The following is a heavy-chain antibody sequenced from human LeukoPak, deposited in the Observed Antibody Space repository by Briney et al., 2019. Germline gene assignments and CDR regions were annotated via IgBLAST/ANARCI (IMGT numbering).Heavy chain of an antibody. V-gene: IGHV4-38-2*02. Sequence: SETLSLTCTVSGYFSTNYYWAWIRQPPGKGLEWIASIRHDGHTYYNASLKSQVTISIDMSRNQFSLKLNSLTAADTAVYYCARQVATKGEWAFDVWGQGTMVTVSS. CDR3: ARQVATKGEWAFDV. J-gene: IGHJ3*01. CDR1: GYFSTNYY. D-gene: IGHD5-12*01. CDR2: IRHDGHT.